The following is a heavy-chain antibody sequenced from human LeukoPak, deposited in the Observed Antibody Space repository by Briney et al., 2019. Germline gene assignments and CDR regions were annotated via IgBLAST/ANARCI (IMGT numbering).Heavy chain of an antibody. Sequence: SETLSLTCTVSGGSISSSSYYWGWIRQPPGKGLEWIGSIYYSGSTYYNPSLKSRATISVDTSKNQFSLKLSSVTAADTAVYYCARIEYYYDSSGYYYVFDYWGQGTLVTVSS. CDR2: IYYSGST. J-gene: IGHJ4*02. V-gene: IGHV4-39*01. CDR3: ARIEYYYDSSGYYYVFDY. CDR1: GGSISSSSYY. D-gene: IGHD3-22*01.